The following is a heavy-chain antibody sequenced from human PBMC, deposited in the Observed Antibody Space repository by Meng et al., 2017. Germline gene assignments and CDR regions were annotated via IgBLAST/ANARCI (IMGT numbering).Heavy chain of an antibody. J-gene: IGHJ4*02. CDR1: GGSVGSGNYY. Sequence: QVQLQESGPVLVRPSETLSPTCTVSGGSVGSGNYYWSWIRQPPGKGLEWIGYIVYSGSTTYNPSLKTRVTISVDTSKNQFSLKLTSVTAADTAVYFCARDVGGDYETLFDYWGQGTLVTVSS. CDR2: IVYSGST. D-gene: IGHD4-17*01. V-gene: IGHV4-61*01. CDR3: ARDVGGDYETLFDY.